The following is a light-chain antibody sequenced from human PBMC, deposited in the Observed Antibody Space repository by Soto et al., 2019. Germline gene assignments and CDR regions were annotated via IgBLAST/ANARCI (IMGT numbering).Light chain of an antibody. Sequence: EIVLTQSPATLSLSPGERATLSCRASQSVSSYLAWYQQKPGQAPRLLIYEASNRATGIPARFSGSGSGTGFTLTISSLEPEDFAVYYCQQRSNWLTFGPGTKVDIK. CDR2: EAS. J-gene: IGKJ3*01. V-gene: IGKV3-11*01. CDR3: QQRSNWLT. CDR1: QSVSSY.